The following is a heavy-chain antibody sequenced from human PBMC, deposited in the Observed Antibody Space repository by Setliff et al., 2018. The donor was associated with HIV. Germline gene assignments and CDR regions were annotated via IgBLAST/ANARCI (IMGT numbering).Heavy chain of an antibody. D-gene: IGHD6-19*01. V-gene: IGHV1-2*06. J-gene: IGHJ4*02. CDR1: GYSFADYY. CDR2: INPKSGAT. CDR3: AREGQDSGGWYYFDY. Sequence: ASVKVSCKASGYSFADYYMHWVRQAPGQGLEYMGRINPKSGATIYAENFQGRVTMTRDMSISTAYMEVNRLTSDDTALYYCAREGQDSGGWYYFDYWGQGTLVTVSS.